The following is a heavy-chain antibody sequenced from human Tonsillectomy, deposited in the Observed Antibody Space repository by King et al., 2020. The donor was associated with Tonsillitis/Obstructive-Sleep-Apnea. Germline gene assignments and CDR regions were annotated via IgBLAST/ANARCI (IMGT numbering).Heavy chain of an antibody. CDR2: IHHSGST. Sequence: VQLQQWGAGLLKPSETLSLTCAVYGGSFSGYYWSWIRQPPGKGLEWIGEIHHSGSTNYNPSLKSRVTISVDTSKNQFSLKLSSVTAADTAVYYCARGYPPRYSGYYNGGFDPWGQGTLVTVSS. CDR1: GGSFSGYY. J-gene: IGHJ5*02. D-gene: IGHD5-12*01. V-gene: IGHV4-34*01. CDR3: ARGYPPRYSGYYNGGFDP.